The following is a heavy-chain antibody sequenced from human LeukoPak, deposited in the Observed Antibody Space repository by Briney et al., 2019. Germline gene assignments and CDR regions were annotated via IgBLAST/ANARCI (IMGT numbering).Heavy chain of an antibody. CDR3: ARGGQKVEMATMVVSWLDP. CDR2: INHSGST. CDR1: GGSFSGYY. V-gene: IGHV4-34*01. D-gene: IGHD5-24*01. J-gene: IGHJ5*02. Sequence: PSETLSLTCAVYGGSFSGYYWSWIRQPPGKGLEWIGEINHSGSTNYNPSLKSRVTISVDTSKNQFSLKLSSVTAADTAVYYCARGGQKVEMATMVVSWLDPWGQGTLVTVSS.